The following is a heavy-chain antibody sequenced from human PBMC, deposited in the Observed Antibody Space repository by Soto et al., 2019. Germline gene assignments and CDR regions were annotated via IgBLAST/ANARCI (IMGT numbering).Heavy chain of an antibody. J-gene: IGHJ5*02. CDR1: GDSVSSYSAA. CDR3: VRDRYSSSGWFDP. Sequence: QTLSLTCVTSGDSVSSYSAAWNWIRQSPSGGLEWLGRTYYRSRFFSDYAESVKSRIIINPDTSKNQFSLQLKSVTPEDTAVYYCVRDRYSSSGWFDPWGQGTPVTVSS. CDR2: TYYRSRFFS. D-gene: IGHD3-10*01. V-gene: IGHV6-1*01.